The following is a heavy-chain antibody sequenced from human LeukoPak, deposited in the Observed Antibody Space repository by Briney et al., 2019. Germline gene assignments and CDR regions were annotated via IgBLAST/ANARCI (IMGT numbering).Heavy chain of an antibody. V-gene: IGHV3-30*14. Sequence: PGGSLRLSCAASGFTFSSYAMHWVRQAPGKGLEWVAVISYDGSNKYYADSVKGRFTISRDKSKNTLHLQMDSLRPEDTAMYYCALTYYFDRRGYSYFDYWGQGALVTVSS. CDR2: ISYDGSNK. D-gene: IGHD3-22*01. CDR3: ALTYYFDRRGYSYFDY. J-gene: IGHJ4*02. CDR1: GFTFSSYA.